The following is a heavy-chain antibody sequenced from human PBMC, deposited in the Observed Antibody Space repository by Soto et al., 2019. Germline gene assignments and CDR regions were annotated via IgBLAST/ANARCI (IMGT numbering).Heavy chain of an antibody. Sequence: GASVKVSCKASGYTFTSYGISWVRQAPGQGLEWMGWISAYNCNTNYAQKLQGRVTMTTDTFTSTAYIELRSLRFDDTAVYYCARDSRSIRVVPASYWGQGTLVTVSS. V-gene: IGHV1-18*01. CDR2: ISAYNCNT. J-gene: IGHJ4*02. CDR1: GYTFTSYG. CDR3: ARDSRSIRVVPASY. D-gene: IGHD2-2*01.